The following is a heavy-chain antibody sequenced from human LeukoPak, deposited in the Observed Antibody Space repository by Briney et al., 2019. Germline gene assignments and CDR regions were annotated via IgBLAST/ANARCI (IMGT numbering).Heavy chain of an antibody. D-gene: IGHD1-1*01. CDR2: IYYSGST. CDR1: GGSISSSSYY. Sequence: SETLSLTCTVSGGSISSSSYYWGWIRQPRGKGLEWIGSIYYSGSTYYNPSLRSRVTISVDTSKNQFSLKLSSVTAADTAVYYCARLGLGERGPQVDYWGQGTLVTVSS. J-gene: IGHJ4*02. V-gene: IGHV4-39*01. CDR3: ARLGLGERGPQVDY.